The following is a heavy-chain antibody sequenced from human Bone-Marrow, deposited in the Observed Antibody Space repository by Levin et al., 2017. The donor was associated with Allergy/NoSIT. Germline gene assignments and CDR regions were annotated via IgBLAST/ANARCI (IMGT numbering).Heavy chain of an antibody. CDR3: ARDREYIAVAGTYDY. Sequence: LSLTCAASGFTFSSYAMHWVRQAPGKGLEWVAVISYDGSNKYYADSVKGRFTISRDNSKNTLYLQMNSLRAEDTAVYYCARDREYIAVAGTYDYWGQGTLVTVSS. CDR1: GFTFSSYA. V-gene: IGHV3-30-3*01. J-gene: IGHJ4*02. CDR2: ISYDGSNK. D-gene: IGHD6-19*01.